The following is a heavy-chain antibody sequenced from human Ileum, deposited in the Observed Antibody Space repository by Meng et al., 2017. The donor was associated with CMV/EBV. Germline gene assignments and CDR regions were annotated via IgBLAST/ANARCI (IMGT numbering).Heavy chain of an antibody. CDR2: INPNTGET. D-gene: IGHD4-11*01. V-gene: IGHV1-2*02. J-gene: IGHJ4*02. Sequence: QVQVVQSGGEVKKPGAPGKVSCEASGYTFSDYYMHWVRQAPGHGLEWMGWINPNTGETHYAQKFQGRVTMTRDRSITTVYMDLSRVTSDDTAVYYCARDGTAATSQRGFGYWGQGTLVTVSS. CDR3: ARDGTAATSQRGFGY. CDR1: GYTFSDYY.